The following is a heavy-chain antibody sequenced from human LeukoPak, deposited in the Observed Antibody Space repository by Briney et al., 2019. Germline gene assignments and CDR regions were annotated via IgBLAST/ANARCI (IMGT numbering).Heavy chain of an antibody. V-gene: IGHV4-30-2*01. J-gene: IGHJ3*02. CDR2: IYHSGST. CDR3: ARVYSGYDRAFDI. Sequence: PSQTLSLTCTVSGDSISSGGYYWSWIRQPPGKGLEWIGYIYHSGSTYYNPSLKSRVTISVDRSKNQFSLKLSSVTAADTAVYYCARVYSGYDRAFDIRGQGTMVTVSS. CDR1: GDSISSGGYY. D-gene: IGHD5-12*01.